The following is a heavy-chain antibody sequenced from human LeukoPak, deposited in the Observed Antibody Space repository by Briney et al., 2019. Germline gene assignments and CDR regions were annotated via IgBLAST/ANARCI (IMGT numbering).Heavy chain of an antibody. CDR3: ARHRGYYGSTRKVDY. CDR2: IYYSGST. J-gene: IGHJ4*02. Sequence: NPSETLSLTCTVSGGSISSSSYYWGWIRQPPGKGLEWIGSIYYSGSTYYNPSLKSRVTISVDTSKNQFSLKLSAVTAADTAVYYWARHRGYYGSTRKVDYWGQGTLVTVSS. V-gene: IGHV4-39*01. D-gene: IGHD3-10*01. CDR1: GGSISSSSYY.